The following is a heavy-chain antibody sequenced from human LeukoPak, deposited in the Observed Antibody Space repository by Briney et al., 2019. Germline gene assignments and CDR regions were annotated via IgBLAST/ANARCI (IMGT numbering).Heavy chain of an antibody. D-gene: IGHD3-16*01. Sequence: GASVKVSCKSSEYSFTNYYIHWLRQAPGQGLECMGVINPGGGSTVYGQKFQDRVTMTRDSSTRTVYMELSNLRSEDTAVYYCARDKHTPSLVGDWGQGTLVTVSS. CDR1: EYSFTNYY. CDR3: ARDKHTPSLVGD. V-gene: IGHV1-46*01. CDR2: INPGGGST. J-gene: IGHJ4*02.